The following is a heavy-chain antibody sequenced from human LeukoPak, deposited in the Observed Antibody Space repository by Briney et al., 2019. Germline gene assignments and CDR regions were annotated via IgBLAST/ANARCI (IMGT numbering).Heavy chain of an antibody. D-gene: IGHD5-18*01. CDR2: ISSSSRTI. Sequence: PGGSLRLSCAASGFTFSSYSMNWVRQAPGKGLEWVSYISSSSRTIYYAGSVKGRFTISRDNAQNSLYLQMNSLRADDTAVYYCANVDTAFWGQGTLVTVSS. V-gene: IGHV3-48*01. CDR3: ANVDTAF. CDR1: GFTFSSYS. J-gene: IGHJ4*02.